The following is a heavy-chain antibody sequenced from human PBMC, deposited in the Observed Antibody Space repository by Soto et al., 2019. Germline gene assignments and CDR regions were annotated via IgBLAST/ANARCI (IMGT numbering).Heavy chain of an antibody. CDR2: INHSGSS. V-gene: IGHV4-34*01. CDR1: GGSFRGYY. Sequence: PLETLSLTCTVSGGSFRGYYWGWVRQPPGKGLEWIGEINHSGSSNYHPSLKSRVTISVATSKNQFSLTVNSVTPADTAVYYCARGEITLLGGMDVWGQGTTVTVSS. D-gene: IGHD3-10*01. CDR3: ARGEITLLGGMDV. J-gene: IGHJ6*02.